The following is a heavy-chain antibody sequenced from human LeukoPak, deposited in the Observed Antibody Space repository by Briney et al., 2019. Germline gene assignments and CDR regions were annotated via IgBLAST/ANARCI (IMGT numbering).Heavy chain of an antibody. CDR3: ARDTSSGPRGGH. CDR2: IYHSGST. D-gene: IGHD6-19*01. J-gene: IGHJ4*02. CDR1: GFTFSNYAL. V-gene: IGHV4-4*02. Sequence: GSLRLSCAASGFTFSNYALNWVRQPPGKGLEWIGEIYHSGSTNYNPSLKSRVTISVDKSKNQFSLELSSVTAADTAVYYCARDTSSGPRGGHWGQGTLVTVSS.